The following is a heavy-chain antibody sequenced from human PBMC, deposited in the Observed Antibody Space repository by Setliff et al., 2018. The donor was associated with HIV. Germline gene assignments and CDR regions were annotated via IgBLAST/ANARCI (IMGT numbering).Heavy chain of an antibody. D-gene: IGHD6-19*01. CDR3: ARVAVPGLAYFPH. Sequence: ASVKVSCKASGYNFISYHLHWLRQAPGQGLEWMGIINANGGGTSYAQKFQGRVTITRDTSTNTVYMEMSGLRSEDTAVFYCARVAVPGLAYFPHWGQGTTVTVSS. J-gene: IGHJ6*02. CDR1: GYNFISYH. CDR2: INANGGGT. V-gene: IGHV1-46*01.